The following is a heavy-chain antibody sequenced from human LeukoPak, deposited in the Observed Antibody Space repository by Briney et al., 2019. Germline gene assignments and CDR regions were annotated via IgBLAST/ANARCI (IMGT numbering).Heavy chain of an antibody. Sequence: ASETLSLTCTVSVGSISSSSYHWGWIRQPPGKGLEWIASIYYSGTTYYNPSLKSRVTISVATSKNHFSLKMSSVTAADTAVYYCARATSGYSGYHFDYWGQGTLVTVSS. D-gene: IGHD5-12*01. J-gene: IGHJ4*02. CDR2: IYYSGTT. CDR1: VGSISSSSYH. CDR3: ARATSGYSGYHFDY. V-gene: IGHV4-39*07.